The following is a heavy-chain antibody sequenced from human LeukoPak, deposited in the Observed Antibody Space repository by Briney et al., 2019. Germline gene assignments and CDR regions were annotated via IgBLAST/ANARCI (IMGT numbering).Heavy chain of an antibody. CDR1: GFTFGDHA. V-gene: IGHV3-49*04. Sequence: GRSLRLSCTASGFTFGDHAMSWVRQAPGKGLEWVGFIRSKAYGGTTEYAASVKGRFTISRDDSKSTAYLQMNSLKTEDTAVYYCSRGPIQLWLHNAMDVWGQGTTVTVSS. CDR2: IRSKAYGGTT. CDR3: SRGPIQLWLHNAMDV. D-gene: IGHD5-18*01. J-gene: IGHJ6*02.